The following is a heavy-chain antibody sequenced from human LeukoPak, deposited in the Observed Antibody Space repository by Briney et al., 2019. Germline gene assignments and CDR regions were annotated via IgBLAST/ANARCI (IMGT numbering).Heavy chain of an antibody. D-gene: IGHD1-1*01. CDR3: ARGRGGGWNGGLDY. V-gene: IGHV4-59*01. Sequence: SETLSLTCTVSGGSISSYYWNWIRQPPGKGLEWIGYMYYSGTTNYNPSLKSRVTISVDTSKNQFSLKLSSVTAADTAVYYCARGRGGGWNGGLDYWGQGALVTVSS. J-gene: IGHJ4*02. CDR1: GGSISSYY. CDR2: MYYSGTT.